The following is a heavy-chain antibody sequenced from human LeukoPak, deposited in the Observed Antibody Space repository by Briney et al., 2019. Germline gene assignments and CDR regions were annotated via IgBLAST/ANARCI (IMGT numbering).Heavy chain of an antibody. V-gene: IGHV3-21*01. Sequence: GGSLRLSCAASGFTFSSYSMNWVRQAPGKGLEWVSSISSGSYIYYADSVKGRFTISRDNAKNSLYLQMNSLRAEDTAVYYCARDPCSGGSCYFNYWGQGTLVTVSS. D-gene: IGHD2-15*01. J-gene: IGHJ4*02. CDR2: ISSGSYI. CDR1: GFTFSSYS. CDR3: ARDPCSGGSCYFNY.